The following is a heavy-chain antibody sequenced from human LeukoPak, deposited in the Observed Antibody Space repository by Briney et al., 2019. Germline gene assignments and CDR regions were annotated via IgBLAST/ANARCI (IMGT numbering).Heavy chain of an antibody. CDR3: ARPATELRYFDWLYTDYYYYYYMDV. CDR1: GFTFSSYW. D-gene: IGHD3-9*01. J-gene: IGHJ6*03. Sequence: GGSLRLSCAASGFTFSSYWMSWVRQAPGKGLEWVANIKQDGSEKYYVDSVKGRFTISRDKAKHSLYLQMNTLRAEDTAVYYCARPATELRYFDWLYTDYYYYYYMDVWGKGTTVTVSS. CDR2: IKQDGSEK. V-gene: IGHV3-7*01.